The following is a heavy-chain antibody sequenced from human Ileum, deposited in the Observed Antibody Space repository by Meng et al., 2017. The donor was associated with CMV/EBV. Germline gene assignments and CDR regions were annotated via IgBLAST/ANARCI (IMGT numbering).Heavy chain of an antibody. D-gene: IGHD3-10*01. J-gene: IGHJ4*02. CDR1: GGSLTGYY. V-gene: IGHV4-34*01. CDR2: INYSEST. Sequence: SLTCAVSGGSLTGYYCSWIRQPPGKGLEWIGEINYSESTNYNPSLNSRVTISVDTFKNQCSLKLTSVTAADTAMYYCARRVGSGKYFFDYWSLGALVTVS. CDR3: ARRVGSGKYFFDY.